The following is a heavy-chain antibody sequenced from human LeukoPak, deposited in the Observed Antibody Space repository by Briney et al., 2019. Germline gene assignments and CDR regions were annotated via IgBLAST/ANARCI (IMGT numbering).Heavy chain of an antibody. V-gene: IGHV3-74*01. CDR1: GFTFSSYW. CDR2: INSDGSST. J-gene: IGHJ4*02. CDR3: AKDREGLSSGYDLEYFDY. Sequence: PGGSLRLSCAASGFTFSSYWMHWVRQAPGKGLVWVSRINSDGSSTSYADSVKGRFTISRDNAKNTLYLQMNSLRAEDTAVYYCAKDREGLSSGYDLEYFDYWGQGTLVTVSS. D-gene: IGHD5-12*01.